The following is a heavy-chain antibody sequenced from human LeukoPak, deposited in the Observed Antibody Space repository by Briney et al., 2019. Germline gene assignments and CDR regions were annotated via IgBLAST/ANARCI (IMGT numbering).Heavy chain of an antibody. CDR1: GLIYCNHA. CDR2: IGGRDGGT. Sequence: QPGASLRHSCAASGLIYCNHAMRYVRQAPGKALKWVSAIGGRDGGTYYADSVKGRFTVSRDDPKNTLYLQMNTLRVEDTAVYYCAKWGDYDILTGYYDSDYWGHGTLVTVSS. J-gene: IGHJ4*01. V-gene: IGHV3-23*01. CDR3: AKWGDYDILTGYYDSDY. D-gene: IGHD3-9*01.